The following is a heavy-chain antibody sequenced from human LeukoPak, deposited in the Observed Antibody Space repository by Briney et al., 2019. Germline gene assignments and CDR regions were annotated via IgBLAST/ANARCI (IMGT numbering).Heavy chain of an antibody. CDR2: IYTSGST. CDR1: GGSISSGSYY. Sequence: TLSLTCTVSGGSISSGSYYWSWIRQPAGKGLEWIGRIYTSGSTNYNPSLKSRVTISVDTPKNQFSLKLSSVTAADTAVYYCAARRRGTEVDYWGQGTLVTVSS. D-gene: IGHD1-1*01. V-gene: IGHV4-61*02. J-gene: IGHJ4*02. CDR3: AARRRGTEVDY.